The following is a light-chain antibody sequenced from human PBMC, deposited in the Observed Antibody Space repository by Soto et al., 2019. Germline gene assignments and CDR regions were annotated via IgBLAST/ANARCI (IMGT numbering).Light chain of an antibody. J-gene: IGLJ2*01. CDR2: VNTDGSH. CDR1: SGHSSYA. V-gene: IGLV4-69*01. CDR3: QTWGAGFSVV. Sequence: QSVLTQSPSASASLGASVKLTCTLSSGHSSYAIAWHQQQPEKGPRYLMKVNTDGSHNKGDGIPDRFSGSSSGAERYLTISILQSEDEADYYCQTWGAGFSVVFGGGTKLTVL.